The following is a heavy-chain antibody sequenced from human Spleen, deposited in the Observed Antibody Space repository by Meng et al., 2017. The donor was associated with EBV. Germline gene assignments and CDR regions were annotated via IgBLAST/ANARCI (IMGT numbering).Heavy chain of an antibody. D-gene: IGHD2-2*01. V-gene: IGHV4-59*01. J-gene: IGHJ4*02. CDR1: GGSLRDYY. CDR2: GYYSGET. CDR3: ARGMVAAASLDW. Sequence: QVQHQQSGLGLVKPPAPRSLTYTVSGGSLRDYYWIWIRQPPGKGLEWIGYGYYSGETNYNPSLKSRVTISVDTSENQFSLTLKSVTAADTAVYYCARGMVAAASLDWWGQGTLVTVSS.